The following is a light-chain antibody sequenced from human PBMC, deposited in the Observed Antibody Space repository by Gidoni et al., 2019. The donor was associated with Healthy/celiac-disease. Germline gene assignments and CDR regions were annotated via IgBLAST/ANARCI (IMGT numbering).Light chain of an antibody. CDR1: QRISNY. V-gene: IGKV1-39*01. CDR2: AAS. Sequence: DIQMTQSPSPLSASVGDRVTITCRASQRISNYLNWYQQKPGKAPKLLIYAASSLQSGVPSRFSGSGSGTDFTLTISSLQPEDFATYYCQQDYNTPWTFGQGTKVEIK. CDR3: QQDYNTPWT. J-gene: IGKJ1*01.